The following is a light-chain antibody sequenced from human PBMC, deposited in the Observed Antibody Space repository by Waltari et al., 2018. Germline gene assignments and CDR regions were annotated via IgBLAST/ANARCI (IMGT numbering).Light chain of an antibody. CDR3: ISDTSSRTWV. V-gene: IGLV2-14*01. Sequence: QSALTQPASVSGSPGQSITISCTGNSSDVGGYKSFSWYQHHPGKAPKLMIYEVSNRPSGVSNRFSGSKSGNTASLTISGLQAEDEADYYCISDTSSRTWVFGGGTKVTVL. J-gene: IGLJ3*02. CDR2: EVS. CDR1: SSDVGGYKS.